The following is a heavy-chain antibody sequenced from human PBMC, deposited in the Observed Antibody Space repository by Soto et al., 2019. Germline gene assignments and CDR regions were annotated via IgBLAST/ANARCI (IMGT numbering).Heavy chain of an antibody. CDR1: GFTFSSYA. CDR2: ISYDGSNK. D-gene: IGHD3-22*01. CDR3: ARADDSSGYYPDLRYFDL. J-gene: IGHJ2*01. Sequence: QVQLVESGGGVVQPGRSLRLSCAASGFTFSSYAIHWVRQAPGKGLEWVAVISYDGSNKYYADSVQGRFTISRDNSKNTRYLQMNGLRVEDTAVYYCARADDSSGYYPDLRYFDLWGRGTLVIVSS. V-gene: IGHV3-30-3*01.